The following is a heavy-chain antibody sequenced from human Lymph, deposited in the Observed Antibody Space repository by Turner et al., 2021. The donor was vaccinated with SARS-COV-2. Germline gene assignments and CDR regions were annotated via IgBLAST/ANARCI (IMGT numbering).Heavy chain of an antibody. J-gene: IGHJ4*02. CDR1: GFTFSSYT. D-gene: IGHD3-22*01. CDR3: ARERYDSSGSESYYFDY. CDR2: ISSSSSYI. V-gene: IGHV3-21*01. Sequence: EVKLVESGGGLVKHGGSLRLSCAASGFTFSSYTMNWVRQAPGKGLEWVSAISSSSSYIYYADSVKGRFTISRDNAKNSLYLQMNSLRAEDTAVYYCARERYDSSGSESYYFDYWGQGTLVTVSS.